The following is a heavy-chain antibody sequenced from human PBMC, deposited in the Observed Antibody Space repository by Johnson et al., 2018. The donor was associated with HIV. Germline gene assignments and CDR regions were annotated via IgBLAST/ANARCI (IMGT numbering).Heavy chain of an antibody. D-gene: IGHD2-2*01. V-gene: IGHV3-13*01. CDR1: GFTFSSYD. CDR2: IGTAGDT. CDR3: VRGRISTVVVDLRGGGFEI. J-gene: IGHJ3*02. Sequence: VQLVESGGGLVQPGGSLRLSCAASGFTFSSYDMHWVRQATGKGLEWVSAIGTAGDTYYPGSVKGRFTISRENAKNSLYLQMNSLRTEDTAVYYCVRGRISTVVVDLRGGGFEIWGQGTLVTVSS.